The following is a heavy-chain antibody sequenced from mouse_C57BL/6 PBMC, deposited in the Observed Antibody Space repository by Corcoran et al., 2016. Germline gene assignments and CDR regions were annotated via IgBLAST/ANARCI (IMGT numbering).Heavy chain of an antibody. CDR2: IYPGSGNT. D-gene: IGHD1-1*02. V-gene: IGHV1-66*01. Sequence: QVQLQQSGPELVKPGASVKISCKASGYSFTSYYMHWVKQRPGQGLEWIGWIYPGSGNTKYNEKFKGKATLTADTSSSTAYMQLSSLTSEDSAVYYCARVGVAPYAMDYWGQGTSVTVSS. CDR1: GYSFTSYY. J-gene: IGHJ4*01. CDR3: ARVGVAPYAMDY.